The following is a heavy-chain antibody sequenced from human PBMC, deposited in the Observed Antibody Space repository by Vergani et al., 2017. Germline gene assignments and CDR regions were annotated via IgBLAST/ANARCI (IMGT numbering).Heavy chain of an antibody. CDR3: ARVMYRDEASTGYRLEGMDI. V-gene: IGHV4-31*03. Sequence: QVQLQESGPGLVKASQTLSLTCSVSGAYVGSGGYYWSWVRQRPGMGLDWIGYIYYSGTTYYNPSLESRLTISLDTSENHLSLNLTSVTAADTAVYFCARVMYRDEASTGYRLEGMDIWGQGTTVTISS. CDR1: GAYVGSGGYY. D-gene: IGHD3-9*01. CDR2: IYYSGTT. J-gene: IGHJ6*02.